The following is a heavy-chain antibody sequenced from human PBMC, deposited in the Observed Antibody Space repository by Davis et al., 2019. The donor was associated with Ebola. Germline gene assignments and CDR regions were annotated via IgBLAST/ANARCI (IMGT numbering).Heavy chain of an antibody. D-gene: IGHD2-21*02. CDR1: GFTFSQYA. Sequence: GGSLRLSCVASGFTFSQYAMTWVRQAPGKGLEWVSSISGSGNTTYYADSVEGRFTISRDNSKNTLYLQMNRLTSDDTAVYYCAKGGDSWSRFDYWGRGTLVTVSS. CDR2: ISGSGNTT. CDR3: AKGGDSWSRFDY. V-gene: IGHV3-23*01. J-gene: IGHJ4*01.